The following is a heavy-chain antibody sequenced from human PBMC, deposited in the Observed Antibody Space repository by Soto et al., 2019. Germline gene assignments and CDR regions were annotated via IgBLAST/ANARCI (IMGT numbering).Heavy chain of an antibody. CDR1: GFTFTSSA. Sequence: SVKVSCKASGFTFTSSAMQWVRQARGQRLEWIGWIVVGSGNTNYAQKFQERVTITRDMSTSTAYMELSSLRSEDTAVYYCAADQGIAVAGPPPWDYYYYGMDVWGQGTTVTVSS. CDR3: AADQGIAVAGPPPWDYYYYGMDV. CDR2: IVVGSGNT. D-gene: IGHD6-19*01. J-gene: IGHJ6*02. V-gene: IGHV1-58*02.